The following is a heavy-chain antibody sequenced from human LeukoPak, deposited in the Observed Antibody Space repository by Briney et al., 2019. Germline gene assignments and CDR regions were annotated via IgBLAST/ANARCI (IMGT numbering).Heavy chain of an antibody. CDR2: ISGSGGST. Sequence: GSLRLSCAASGFTFSSYAMSWVRQAPGRGLEWVSAISGSGGSTYYADSVKGRFTISRDNSKNTLYLQMNSLRAEDTAVYYCARSRIQLWSGDFDYWGQGTLVTVSS. J-gene: IGHJ4*02. CDR3: ARSRIQLWSGDFDY. D-gene: IGHD5-18*01. CDR1: GFTFSSYA. V-gene: IGHV3-23*01.